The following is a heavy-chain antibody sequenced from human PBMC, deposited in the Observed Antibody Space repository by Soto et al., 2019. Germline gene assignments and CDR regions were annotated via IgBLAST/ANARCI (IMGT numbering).Heavy chain of an antibody. D-gene: IGHD3-22*01. Sequence: GGSLRLSCAASGFTFSSYAMSWVRQAPGKGLEWVSAISGSGGSTYYADSVKGRFTISRDNSKNTLYLQMNSLRAEDTAVYYCAKGRRMYYYDSSGPKTPEGYYYGMDVWGQGTTVTVSS. CDR2: ISGSGGST. CDR3: AKGRRMYYYDSSGPKTPEGYYYGMDV. V-gene: IGHV3-23*01. CDR1: GFTFSSYA. J-gene: IGHJ6*02.